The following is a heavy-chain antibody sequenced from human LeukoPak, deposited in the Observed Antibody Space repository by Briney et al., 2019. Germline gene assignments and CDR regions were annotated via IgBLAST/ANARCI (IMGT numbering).Heavy chain of an antibody. D-gene: IGHD3-16*02. J-gene: IGHJ4*02. V-gene: IGHV4-39*07. Sequence: SETLSLTCTVSGSSISSSSYYWGWIRQPPGKGLEWIGSIYYSGSTYYNPSLKSRVTISVDTSKNQFSLKLSSVTAADTAVYYCASSWGYYDYVWGSYRSGPVDYWGQGTLVTVSS. CDR3: ASSWGYYDYVWGSYRSGPVDY. CDR2: IYYSGST. CDR1: GSSISSSSYY.